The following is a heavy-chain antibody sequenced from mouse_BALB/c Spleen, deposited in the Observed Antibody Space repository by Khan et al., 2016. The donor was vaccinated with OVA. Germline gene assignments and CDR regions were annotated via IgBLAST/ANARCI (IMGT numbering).Heavy chain of an antibody. Sequence: QVQLKESGPGLVAPSQSLSITCTISGFSLTNYGIHWVRQPPGKGLEWLVVIWSDGSTTYNSTLKSRLSITKDNSKSQVFLKLNSLQTDDKAMYYCDKRAYYHYYVLDYWGQGTSVTVSS. CDR2: IWSDGST. V-gene: IGHV2-6-1*01. CDR1: GFSLTNYG. D-gene: IGHD2-10*01. J-gene: IGHJ4*01. CDR3: DKRAYYHYYVLDY.